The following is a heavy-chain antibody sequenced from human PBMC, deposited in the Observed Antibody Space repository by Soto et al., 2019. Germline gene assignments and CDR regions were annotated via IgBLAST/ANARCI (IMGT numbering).Heavy chain of an antibody. CDR2: ITYDGSNK. D-gene: IGHD1-26*01. Sequence: GGSLRLSCAASGFTFNSYAIHWVRQAPGKGLEWVAVITYDGSNKYYADSVKGRFTISRDNSKNTLYLQMNSLRAEDTAVYYCARDWSGSYGSLRFDYWGQGTLVTVSS. J-gene: IGHJ4*02. CDR1: GFTFNSYA. V-gene: IGHV3-30-3*01. CDR3: ARDWSGSYGSLRFDY.